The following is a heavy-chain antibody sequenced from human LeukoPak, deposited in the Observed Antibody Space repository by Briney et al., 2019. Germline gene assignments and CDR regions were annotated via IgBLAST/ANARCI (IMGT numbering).Heavy chain of an antibody. CDR1: GYTFTSYG. D-gene: IGHD1-26*01. J-gene: IGHJ6*02. V-gene: IGHV1-18*01. CDR2: ISAYNGNT. Sequence: GASVKVSCKASGYTFTSYGISWVRQAPGQGLEWMGWISAYNGNTNYAQKLQGRVTMTTDTSTSTAYMELRSLRSGDTAVYYCARVRVGARGYYYYGTDVWGQGTTVTVSS. CDR3: ARVRVGARGYYYYGTDV.